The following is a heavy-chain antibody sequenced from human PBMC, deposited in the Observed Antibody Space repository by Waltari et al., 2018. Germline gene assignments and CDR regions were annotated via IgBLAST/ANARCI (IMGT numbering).Heavy chain of an antibody. CDR2: IYTSGST. J-gene: IGHJ4*02. CDR3: ARYAYYFDY. Sequence: QVQLQESGPGLVKPSQTLSLTCTVSGGSISSGSSYWSWIRQPAGKGLEWIGRIYTSGSTNYNPSLKSRVTISVDTSKNQFSLKLSSVTAADTAVYYCARYAYYFDYWGQGTLVTVSS. V-gene: IGHV4-61*02. CDR1: GGSISSGSSY.